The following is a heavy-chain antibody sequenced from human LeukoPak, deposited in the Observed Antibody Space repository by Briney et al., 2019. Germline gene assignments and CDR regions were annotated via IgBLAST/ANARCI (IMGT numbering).Heavy chain of an antibody. V-gene: IGHV3-23*01. CDR2: ISGSGGST. Sequence: PGGSLRLSCAASGFTFISYAMSWVRQAPGKGLEGVSAISGSGGSTYYADSVKGRFTISRDNSKNTLYLQMNSLRAEDTAVYYCAKDRGYCSSTSCYNGHQEDYWGQGTLVTVSS. J-gene: IGHJ4*02. D-gene: IGHD2-2*02. CDR1: GFTFISYA. CDR3: AKDRGYCSSTSCYNGHQEDY.